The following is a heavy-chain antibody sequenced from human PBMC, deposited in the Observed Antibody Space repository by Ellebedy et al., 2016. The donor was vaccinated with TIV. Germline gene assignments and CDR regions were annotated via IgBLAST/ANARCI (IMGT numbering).Heavy chain of an antibody. CDR1: GFTFSTYV. Sequence: GGSLRLSXAASGFTFSTYVMSWVRQAPGKGLEWVGRIKSKTDGGTTDYAATVKGRFTISRDDSKNTLYLQMNSLKTEDTAVYYCTTEGPAAIGYFQHWGQGTLVTVSS. V-gene: IGHV3-15*01. CDR3: TTEGPAAIGYFQH. CDR2: IKSKTDGGTT. J-gene: IGHJ1*01. D-gene: IGHD2-2*02.